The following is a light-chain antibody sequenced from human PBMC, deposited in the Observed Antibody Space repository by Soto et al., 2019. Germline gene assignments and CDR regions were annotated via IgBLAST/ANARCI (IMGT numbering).Light chain of an antibody. CDR1: HGISSY. V-gene: IGKV1-8*01. CDR3: QQYYSYPPT. CDR2: AAS. J-gene: IGKJ4*01. Sequence: AILMTQSPSSFSASTGDRVTITCRASHGISSYFAWYQQKPGKAPKLLIYAASTLQSGVPSRFSGSGSGTDFTITISCLQSEDFATYYCQQYYSYPPTCGGGTKVEIK.